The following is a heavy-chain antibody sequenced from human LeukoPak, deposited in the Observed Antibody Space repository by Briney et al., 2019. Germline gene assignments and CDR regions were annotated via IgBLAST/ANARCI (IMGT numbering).Heavy chain of an antibody. CDR1: GFTVSSNY. CDR3: ARVRPGYYTYFDY. CDR2: IYSGGDT. Sequence: GGSLRLSCAASGFTVSSNYMSWVRQAPGKGLEGVSVIYSGGDTYYADSVKGRFTISRDNSKNTLYLQMNSLRAEDTAIYYCARVRPGYYTYFDYWGQGTLVTVSS. D-gene: IGHD3-3*01. J-gene: IGHJ4*02. V-gene: IGHV3-53*01.